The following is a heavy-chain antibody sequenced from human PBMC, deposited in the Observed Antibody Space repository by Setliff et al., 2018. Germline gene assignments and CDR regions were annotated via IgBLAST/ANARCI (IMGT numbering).Heavy chain of an antibody. D-gene: IGHD3-22*01. CDR3: ARDRNYYYDISGSISHHYYMDV. Sequence: SETLSLTCTVSGGSVGNSYYYWNWIRQPAGKGLEWIGRVYTTWNTYYNPSLQSRVTISIDTSKNHFSLKLNSVTAADTAVYYCARDRNYYYDISGSISHHYYMDVWGKGTTVTVSS. CDR2: VYTTWNT. CDR1: GGSVGNSYYY. V-gene: IGHV4-61*02. J-gene: IGHJ6*03.